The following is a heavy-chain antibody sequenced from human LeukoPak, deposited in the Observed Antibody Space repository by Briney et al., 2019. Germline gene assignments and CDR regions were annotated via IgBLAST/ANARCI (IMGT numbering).Heavy chain of an antibody. CDR3: ARVRLTVVVTAHYYGMDV. D-gene: IGHD2-21*02. J-gene: IGHJ6*02. CDR2: IIPIFGTA. CDR1: GGTFSSYA. V-gene: IGHV1-69*06. Sequence: ASVKVSCKASGGTFSSYAISWVRQAPGQGLEWMGGIIPIFGTANYAQKFQGRVTITADKSTSTAYMELSSLRSEDTAVYYCARVRLTVVVTAHYYGMDVWGQGTTVTVSS.